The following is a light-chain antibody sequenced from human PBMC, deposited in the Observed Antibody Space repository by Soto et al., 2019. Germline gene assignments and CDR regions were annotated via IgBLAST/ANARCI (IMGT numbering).Light chain of an antibody. CDR3: SSYTSGSTLVV. CDR1: SSDVGGYNY. Sequence: QSVLTQPASVSGSPGRSITISCTGTSSDVGGYNYVSWYQQHPGKAPKLLIYGVNNRPSGVSNRFSGSKSGNTASLTISGLQAEDEADYSCSSYTSGSTLVVFGGGTKLTVL. V-gene: IGLV2-14*01. J-gene: IGLJ2*01. CDR2: GVN.